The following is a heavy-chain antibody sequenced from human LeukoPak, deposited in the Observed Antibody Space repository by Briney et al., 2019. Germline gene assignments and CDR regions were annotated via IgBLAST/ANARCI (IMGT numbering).Heavy chain of an antibody. V-gene: IGHV3-23*01. CDR2: ISGSGGGT. CDR1: GFTFSSYA. J-gene: IGHJ4*02. CDR3: AKDYYDSSGYYLDY. Sequence: GGSLRLSCAASGFTFSSYAMTWVRQAPGRGLEWVSSISGSGGGTYYSDSVKGRFTISRDNSKNTLYLQMNSLRAEDTAVYYCAKDYYDSSGYYLDYWGQGTLVTVSS. D-gene: IGHD3-22*01.